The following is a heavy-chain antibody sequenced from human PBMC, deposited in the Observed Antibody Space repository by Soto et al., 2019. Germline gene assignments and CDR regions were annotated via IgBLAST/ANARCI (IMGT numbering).Heavy chain of an antibody. CDR1: GYTFTSYA. J-gene: IGHJ4*02. D-gene: IGHD3-3*01. CDR3: ARDSGYDFWSGYYPTAFDY. CDR2: INAGNGNT. Sequence: ASVKVSCKASGYTFTSYAMHWVRQAPGQRLEWMGWINAGNGNTKYSQKFQGRVTITRDTSASTAYMELSSLRSEDTAVYYCARDSGYDFWSGYYPTAFDYWGQGTLVTVSS. V-gene: IGHV1-3*01.